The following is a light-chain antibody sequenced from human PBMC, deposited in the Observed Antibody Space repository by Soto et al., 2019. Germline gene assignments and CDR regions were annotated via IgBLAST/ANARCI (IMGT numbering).Light chain of an antibody. J-gene: IGLJ2*01. CDR3: ASSASSNTVL. CDR1: SSDIGGYNS. V-gene: IGLV2-14*03. CDR2: DVS. Sequence: QSALTQPASVSGSPGQSITISCTGTSSDIGGYNSVSWYQQHPGQAPKLMIYDVSARPSVVSNRFSGSKSGTTASLTISGLQAEDEAYYYCASSASSNTVLFGGGTKLTVL.